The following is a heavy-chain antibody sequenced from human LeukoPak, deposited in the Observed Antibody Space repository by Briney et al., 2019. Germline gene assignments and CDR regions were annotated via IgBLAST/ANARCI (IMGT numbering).Heavy chain of an antibody. Sequence: ASVKVSCKASGYTFTSYGISWVRQAPGQGLEWMGWISAYNGNTNYAQKLQGRVTMTTDTSTSTAYMELRSLRSDDTAVYYCARVGVSGYDFFGYYMDVWGKGTTVTVSS. D-gene: IGHD5-12*01. CDR1: GYTFTSYG. CDR2: ISAYNGNT. CDR3: ARVGVSGYDFFGYYMDV. J-gene: IGHJ6*03. V-gene: IGHV1-18*01.